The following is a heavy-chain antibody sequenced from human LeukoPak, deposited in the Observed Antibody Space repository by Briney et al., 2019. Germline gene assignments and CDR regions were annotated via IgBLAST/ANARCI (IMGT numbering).Heavy chain of an antibody. J-gene: IGHJ4*02. CDR2: IYYSGST. Sequence: PSETLPLTCTVSGGSISSGDYYWSWIRQPPGKGLEWIGYIYYSGSTYYNPSLKSRVTISVDTSKNQFSLKLSSVTAADTAVYYCASYSSSWYENYWGQGTLVTVSS. D-gene: IGHD6-13*01. CDR3: ASYSSSWYENY. V-gene: IGHV4-30-4*02. CDR1: GGSISSGDYY.